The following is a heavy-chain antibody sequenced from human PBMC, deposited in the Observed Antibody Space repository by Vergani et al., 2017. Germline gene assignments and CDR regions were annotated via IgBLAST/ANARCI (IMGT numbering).Heavy chain of an antibody. Sequence: EVQLVESGGGLVQPGRSLRLSCAASGFTFDDYAMHWVRQAPGKGLEWVSGISWNSGSIGYADSVKGRFTISRDNAKNSLYLQMNSLRAEDTALYYCAKDIHTIAAPGTNFDYWGQGTLVTVSS. CDR2: ISWNSGSI. CDR3: AKDIHTIAAPGTNFDY. J-gene: IGHJ4*02. V-gene: IGHV3-9*01. CDR1: GFTFDDYA. D-gene: IGHD6-13*01.